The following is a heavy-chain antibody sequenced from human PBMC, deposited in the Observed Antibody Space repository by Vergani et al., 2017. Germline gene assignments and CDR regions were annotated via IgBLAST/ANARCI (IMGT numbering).Heavy chain of an antibody. D-gene: IGHD3-3*01. J-gene: IGHJ4*02. CDR1: GYTLTSYY. CDR3: ARDRGEGEWTDY. CDR2: INPSGGST. V-gene: IGHV1-46*03. Sequence: QVQLVQSGAEVKKPGASVKVSCKASGYTLTSYYMHWVRQAPGQGLEWMGIINPSGGSTSYAQKFQGRVTMTRDTSTSTVYMELSSLRSEDTAVYYCARDRGEGEWTDYWGQGTLVTVSS.